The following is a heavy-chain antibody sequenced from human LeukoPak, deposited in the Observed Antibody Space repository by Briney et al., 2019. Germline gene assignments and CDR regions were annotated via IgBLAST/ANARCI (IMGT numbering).Heavy chain of an antibody. CDR1: GFTFSSYG. D-gene: IGHD6-13*01. J-gene: IGHJ4*02. CDR3: AKAESSSWLPYY. CDR2: ISYDGSNK. V-gene: IGHV3-30*18. Sequence: GGSLRLSCAASGFTFSSYGMHWVRQAPGKGLEWVAVISYDGSNKYYADSVKGRFTISRDNSKNTLYLQMNSLRAEDTAVYYCAKAESSSWLPYYWGQGTLVTVSS.